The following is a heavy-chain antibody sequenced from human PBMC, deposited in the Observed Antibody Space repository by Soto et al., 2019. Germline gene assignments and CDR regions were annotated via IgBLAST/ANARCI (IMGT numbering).Heavy chain of an antibody. CDR2: INPTFGTT. Sequence: QEQPVQSGAEVKKPASSVKVSCKASGGKFHSYSVTWVRLASGQGLEWLGGINPTFGTTNYAQKFQDRVIIPADASATTVDMELTSLRSDDSGIYYWATGGAHLVPDRWGHGTLVTFSA. CDR1: GGKFHSYS. D-gene: IGHD1-26*01. J-gene: IGHJ4*01. CDR3: ATGGAHLVPDR. V-gene: IGHV1-69*01.